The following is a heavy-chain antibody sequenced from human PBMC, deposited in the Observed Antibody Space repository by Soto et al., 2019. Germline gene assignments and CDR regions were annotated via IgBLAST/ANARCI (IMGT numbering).Heavy chain of an antibody. D-gene: IGHD3-10*01. CDR1: GGSISSGGYS. CDR3: ARDRGFGELLSAPHYYYGMDV. CDR2: IYHSGST. J-gene: IGHJ6*02. Sequence: PSETLSLTCAVSGGSISSGGYSWSWIRQPPGKGLEWFGYIYHSGSTYYNPSLKSRVTISVDRSKNQFSLKLSSVTAADTAVYYCARDRGFGELLSAPHYYYGMDVWGQGTTVTVSS. V-gene: IGHV4-30-2*01.